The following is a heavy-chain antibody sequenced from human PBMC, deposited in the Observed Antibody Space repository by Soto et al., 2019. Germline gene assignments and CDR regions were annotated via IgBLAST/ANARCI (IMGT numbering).Heavy chain of an antibody. D-gene: IGHD6-13*01. V-gene: IGHV3-15*01. Sequence: KGMEWVARIKSKIDGGTTDYAAPVRGRFTISRDDSKNTLYLQMDSLQIEDTAVYYCTFFQAEAGIRDTVPVSAFLLTRSSDL. J-gene: IGHJ2*01. CDR2: IKSKIDGGTT. CDR3: TFFQAEAGIRDTVPVSAFLLTRSSDL.